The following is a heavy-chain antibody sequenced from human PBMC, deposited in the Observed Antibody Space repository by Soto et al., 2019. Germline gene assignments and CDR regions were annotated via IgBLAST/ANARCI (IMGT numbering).Heavy chain of an antibody. CDR2: IDGGGTKT. D-gene: IGHD4-4*01. J-gene: IGHJ5*02. CDR3: TKEHSNYPDNWFDP. CDR1: GFTFSNHA. V-gene: IGHV3-23*01. Sequence: EVQLLDSGGGLVQPGGSLRLSCAASGFTFSNHAMSWVRQAPGTGLEWVSAIDGGGTKTYYADSVKGRFTISRDNSMNTLYLQMDSLRAEDTAIYYWTKEHSNYPDNWFDPWGQGTRVTVSS.